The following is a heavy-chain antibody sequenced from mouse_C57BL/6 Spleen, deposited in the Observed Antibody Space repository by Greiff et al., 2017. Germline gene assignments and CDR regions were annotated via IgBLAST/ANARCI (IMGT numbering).Heavy chain of an antibody. CDR2: NDPSDSYT. J-gene: IGHJ4*01. Sequence: QVQLQQPGAELVMPGASVKLSCKASGYTFTSYWMHWVKQRPGQGLEWIGENDPSDSYTNYNQKFKGKSTLTVDKSSSTAYMQLSSLTSEDSAVYYCARGGITTVVERYYYAMDYWGQGTSVTVSS. D-gene: IGHD1-1*01. CDR3: ARGGITTVVERYYYAMDY. CDR1: GYTFTSYW. V-gene: IGHV1-69*01.